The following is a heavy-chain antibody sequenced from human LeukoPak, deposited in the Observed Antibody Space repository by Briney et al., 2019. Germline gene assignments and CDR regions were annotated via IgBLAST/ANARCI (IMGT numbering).Heavy chain of an antibody. V-gene: IGHV5-51*01. J-gene: IGHJ5*02. CDR3: ARRNRPTGYSSGCYRGDWFDP. Sequence: GESLKISCKGSGYSFTSYWIGWVRQMPGKGLEWMGIIYPGDSDTRYGPSFQGQVTISADKSISTAYLQWSSLKASDTAMYYCARRNRPTGYSSGCYRGDWFDPWGQGTLVTVSS. D-gene: IGHD6-19*01. CDR2: IYPGDSDT. CDR1: GYSFTSYW.